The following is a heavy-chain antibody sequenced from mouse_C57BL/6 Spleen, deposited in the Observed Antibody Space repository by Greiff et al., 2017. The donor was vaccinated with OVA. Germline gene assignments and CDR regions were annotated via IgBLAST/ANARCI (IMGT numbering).Heavy chain of an antibody. Sequence: QVQLQQPGAELVKPGASVKMSCKASGYTFTSYWIIWVKQRPGQGLEWIGDIYPGSGSTNYNEKFKSKATLTVDTSSSAAYMQLSSLTSEDSAVYYFARGKLGRVFDYWGQGTTLTVSS. CDR3: ARGKLGRVFDY. J-gene: IGHJ2*01. CDR1: GYTFTSYW. V-gene: IGHV1-55*01. D-gene: IGHD4-1*01. CDR2: IYPGSGST.